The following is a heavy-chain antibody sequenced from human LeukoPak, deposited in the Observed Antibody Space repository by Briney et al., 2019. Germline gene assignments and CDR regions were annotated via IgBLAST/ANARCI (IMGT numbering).Heavy chain of an antibody. V-gene: IGHV3-21*01. CDR3: ARDLRELRPPFDY. D-gene: IGHD1-7*01. J-gene: IGHJ4*02. CDR1: GFTFSSYS. CDR2: ISSSSSYI. Sequence: GGSLRLSCAASGFTFSSYSMNWVRQAPGKGLEWVSSISSSSSYIYYADSVKGRFTISRDNAKNSLYQQMNSLRAEDTAVYYCARDLRELRPPFDYWGQGTLVTVSS.